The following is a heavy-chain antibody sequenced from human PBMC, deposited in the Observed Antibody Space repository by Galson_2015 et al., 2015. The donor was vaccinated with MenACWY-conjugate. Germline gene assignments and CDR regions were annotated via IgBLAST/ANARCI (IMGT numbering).Heavy chain of an antibody. CDR1: GGSFSGHY. D-gene: IGHD2-21*02. CDR2: INHSESA. CDR3: AGGVLVTAMHSWYFDL. J-gene: IGHJ2*01. Sequence: LTCAVYGGSFSGHYWSWIRQPPGKGLEWIGEINHSESANYNPSLKSRVTISVDTSKNQFSLKLTSATATDTALYFCAGGVLVTAMHSWYFDLWGRGTLVTVSS. V-gene: IGHV4-34*01.